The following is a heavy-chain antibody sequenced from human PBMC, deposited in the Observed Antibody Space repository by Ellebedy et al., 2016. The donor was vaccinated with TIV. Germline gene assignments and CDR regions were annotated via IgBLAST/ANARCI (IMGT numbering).Heavy chain of an antibody. CDR1: GGTFSSYA. J-gene: IGHJ6*03. CDR3: ARVRRIAARLRYYYYYMDV. Sequence: ASVKVSCXASGGTFSSYAISWVRQATGQGLEWMGWMNPNSGNTGYAQKFQGRVTMTRNTSISTAYMELSSLRSEDTAVYYCARVRRIAARLRYYYYYMDVWGKGTTVTVSS. D-gene: IGHD6-6*01. CDR2: MNPNSGNT. V-gene: IGHV1-8*02.